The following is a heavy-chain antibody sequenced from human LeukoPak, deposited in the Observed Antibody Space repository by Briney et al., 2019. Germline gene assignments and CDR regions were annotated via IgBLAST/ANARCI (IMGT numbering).Heavy chain of an antibody. V-gene: IGHV3-30*18. D-gene: IGHD6-13*01. CDR1: GFTFSTYN. CDR3: AKDRAGSWAIDY. Sequence: GGSLRLSCAASGFTFSTYNMHWVRQAPGQGLEWVAVISYDGSNKYYADSVKGRFTISRDDSKNTLYLEMNSLNAEDTAVYYCAKDRAGSWAIDYWGQGTLVTVSS. J-gene: IGHJ4*02. CDR2: ISYDGSNK.